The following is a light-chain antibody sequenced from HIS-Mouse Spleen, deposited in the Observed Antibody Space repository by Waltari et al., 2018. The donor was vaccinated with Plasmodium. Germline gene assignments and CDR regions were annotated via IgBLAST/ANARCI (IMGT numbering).Light chain of an antibody. CDR1: ALPKKY. CDR3: YATDSSGNQRV. J-gene: IGLJ3*02. Sequence: SYELTQPPSVSVSPGQTARIPCSGDALPKKYAYWYQQKSGQAPLLVIYEDSKRPSGIPERCAGASSGTMATLTSSGAQVEDEAEYYCYATDSSGNQRVFGGGTKLTVL. CDR2: EDS. V-gene: IGLV3-10*01.